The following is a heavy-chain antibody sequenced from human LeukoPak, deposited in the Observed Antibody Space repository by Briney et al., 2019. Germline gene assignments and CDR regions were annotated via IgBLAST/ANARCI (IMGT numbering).Heavy chain of an antibody. CDR3: ARDVYYYDSSGYHLFDY. J-gene: IGHJ4*02. D-gene: IGHD3-22*01. CDR1: GGSISSNSYY. Sequence: SETLSLTCTVSGGSISSNSYYWGWIRQPPGKGLKWIGSIYYSGSTYYNPSLKSRVTMSVDTAKNQFSLKLSSVTAADTAVYYCARDVYYYDSSGYHLFDYWGQGTLVTVSS. CDR2: IYYSGST. V-gene: IGHV4-39*07.